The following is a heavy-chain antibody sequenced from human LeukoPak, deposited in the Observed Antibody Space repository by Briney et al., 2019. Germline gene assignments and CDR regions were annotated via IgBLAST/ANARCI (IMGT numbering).Heavy chain of an antibody. CDR3: AKNEVWWLPDS. D-gene: IGHD5-12*01. CDR2: IRYDGSNE. CDR1: GFTFSNFG. Sequence: GGSLRLSCAASGFTFSNFGMHWVRQAPGKGLEGVAFIRYDGSNEYYADSVKGRSTISRDNSKNTLYLQMNSLRADDTALYYCAKNEVWWLPDSWGQGTLVTVSS. J-gene: IGHJ4*02. V-gene: IGHV3-30*02.